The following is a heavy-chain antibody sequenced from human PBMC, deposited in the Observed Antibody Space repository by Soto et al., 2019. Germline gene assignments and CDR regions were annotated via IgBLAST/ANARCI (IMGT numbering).Heavy chain of an antibody. Sequence: EVQLLESGGGLVQPGGSLRLSCAASGFTFSSYAMSWVRQAPGKGLEWVSAISGSGGSTYYADSVKGRFTISRDNSKNTLYLQMNSLRAEDTAVYYCAKDFSIAAAGMYYGMDVWGQGTTVTVSS. J-gene: IGHJ6*02. V-gene: IGHV3-23*01. D-gene: IGHD6-13*01. CDR2: ISGSGGST. CDR1: GFTFSSYA. CDR3: AKDFSIAAAGMYYGMDV.